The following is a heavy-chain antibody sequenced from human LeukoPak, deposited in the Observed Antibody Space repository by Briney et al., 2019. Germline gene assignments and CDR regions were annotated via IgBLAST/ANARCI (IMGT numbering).Heavy chain of an antibody. CDR2: FYTSGTP. CDR1: GGSISRGSYH. V-gene: IGHV4-61*02. D-gene: IGHD2-21*01. Sequence: EPSETLSLTCTVSGGSISRGSYHWNWIRQPAGKGLEWIGRFYTSGTPNYNPSLKSRVTILVDTSRDQFSLKLSSVTAADTALYYCARGGIPDYWGQGILVTVSS. CDR3: ARGGIPDY. J-gene: IGHJ4*02.